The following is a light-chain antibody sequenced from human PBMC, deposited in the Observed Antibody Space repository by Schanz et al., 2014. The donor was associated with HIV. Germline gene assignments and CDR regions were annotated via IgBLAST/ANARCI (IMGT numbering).Light chain of an antibody. CDR1: SSDVGGYNY. CDR3: SSKRSGDTTPFV. Sequence: QSVLTQPASVSGSPGQSITISCTGTSSDVGGYNYVSWYQQHPGKAPKLMIYDVSNRPSGVSNRFSGSQSANTASLTISGLQAEDEADYYCSSKRSGDTTPFVFGSGTKLTVL. J-gene: IGLJ1*01. V-gene: IGLV2-14*01. CDR2: DVS.